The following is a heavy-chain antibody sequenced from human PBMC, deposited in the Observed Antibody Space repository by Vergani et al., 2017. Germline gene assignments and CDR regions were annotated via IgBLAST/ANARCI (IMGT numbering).Heavy chain of an antibody. CDR1: GFTFSSYA. D-gene: IGHD5-18*01. CDR2: ISGSGGST. V-gene: IGHV3-23*01. CDR3: AKGGGYSYGSSPDY. J-gene: IGHJ4*02. Sequence: EVQLLESGGGLVQPGGSLRLSCAAYGFTFSSYAMSWVRQAPGKGLEWVSAISGSGGSTYYADSVKGRFTISRDNSKNTLYLQMNSLRAEDTAVYYCAKGGGYSYGSSPDYWGQGTLVTVSS.